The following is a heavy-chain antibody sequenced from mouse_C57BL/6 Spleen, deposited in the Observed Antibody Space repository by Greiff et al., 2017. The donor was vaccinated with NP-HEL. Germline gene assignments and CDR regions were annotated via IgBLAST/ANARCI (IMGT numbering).Heavy chain of an antibody. CDR1: GFTFSDYG. J-gene: IGHJ2*01. V-gene: IGHV5-15*01. Sequence: EVKVVESGGGLVQPGGSLKLSCAASGFTFSDYGMAWVRQAPRKGPEWVAFISNLAYSIYYADTVTGRFTISRENAKNTLYLEMSSLRSEDTAMYYCARQLTGYFDYWGQGTTLTVSS. CDR3: ARQLTGYFDY. CDR2: ISNLAYSI. D-gene: IGHD4-1*01.